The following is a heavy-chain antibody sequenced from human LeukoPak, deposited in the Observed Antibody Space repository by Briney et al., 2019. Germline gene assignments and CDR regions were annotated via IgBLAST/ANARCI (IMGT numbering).Heavy chain of an antibody. V-gene: IGHV3-30*04. J-gene: IGHJ6*04. Sequence: PGGSLRLSCAASGFTFSSYAMHWVRQAPGKGLEWVAVISYDGSNKYYADSVKGRFTISRDNSKNTLYLQMNSLRAEDTAVYYCARGRNAHYYYGMDVWGKGTTVTVSS. CDR1: GFTFSSYA. CDR2: ISYDGSNK. CDR3: ARGRNAHYYYGMDV.